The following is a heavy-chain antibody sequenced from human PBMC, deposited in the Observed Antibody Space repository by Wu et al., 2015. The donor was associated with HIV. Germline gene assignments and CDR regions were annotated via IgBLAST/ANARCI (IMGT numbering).Heavy chain of an antibody. CDR1: GFSFTTYG. J-gene: IGHJ4*02. V-gene: IGHV1-18*04. Sequence: QVQLVQSGAEVKKPGASVKVSCKTSGFSFTTYGITWVRQAPGQGLEWMGWISAYNGNTKYAQKLQGRVTVTRDTSTSTVYMELRSLRSDDTAVYFCARGGWEIDYWGQGTLVTVSS. CDR3: ARGGWEIDY. CDR2: ISAYNGNT. D-gene: IGHD6-19*01.